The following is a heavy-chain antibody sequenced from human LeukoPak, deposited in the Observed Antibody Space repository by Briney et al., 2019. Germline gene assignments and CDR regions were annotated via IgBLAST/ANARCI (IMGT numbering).Heavy chain of an antibody. CDR2: FDPEDGET. Sequence: ASVKVSCKVSGYTLTELSMHWVRQAPGKGLEWMGGFDPEDGETIYAQKFQGRVTMTEDTSTDTAYMELSSLRSEDTAVYYCATDRGGGYEPRPTDFDYWGQGTLVTVSS. J-gene: IGHJ4*02. V-gene: IGHV1-24*01. D-gene: IGHD5-12*01. CDR1: GYTLTELS. CDR3: ATDRGGGYEPRPTDFDY.